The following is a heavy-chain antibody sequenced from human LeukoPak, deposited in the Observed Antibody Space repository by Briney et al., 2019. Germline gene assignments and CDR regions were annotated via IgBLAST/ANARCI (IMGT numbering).Heavy chain of an antibody. CDR1: GASISGHY. Sequence: SETLSLTCSVSGASISGHYWSWIRQPPGKGLEWIGYIYHSGGTTYNPSLKSRVTISVDTSKNQFSLKLVSVTAADSAVYYCARERGDFDLWGRGTLVTVST. J-gene: IGHJ2*01. CDR2: IYHSGGT. CDR3: ARERGDFDL. V-gene: IGHV4-59*11.